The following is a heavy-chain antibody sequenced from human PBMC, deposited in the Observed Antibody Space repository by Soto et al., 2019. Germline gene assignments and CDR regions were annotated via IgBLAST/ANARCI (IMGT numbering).Heavy chain of an antibody. J-gene: IGHJ4*02. V-gene: IGHV3-48*02. CDR2: ISSSSSTI. Sequence: EVQLVESGGGLVQPGGSLRLSCAASGFTFSSYSMNWVRQAPGKGLEWVSYISSSSSTIYYADSVKGRFTISRDNAKNSLYLQMNSLRDEDTAVYYCARDPSITIFGVVTEDFDYWGQGTLVTVSS. CDR1: GFTFSSYS. CDR3: ARDPSITIFGVVTEDFDY. D-gene: IGHD3-3*01.